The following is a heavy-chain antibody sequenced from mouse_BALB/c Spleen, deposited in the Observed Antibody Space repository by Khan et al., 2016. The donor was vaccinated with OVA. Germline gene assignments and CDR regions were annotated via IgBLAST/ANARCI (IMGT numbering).Heavy chain of an antibody. V-gene: IGHV3-6*02. D-gene: IGHD1-1*01. J-gene: IGHJ1*01. Sequence: VQLKQSGPGLVKPSQSLSLTCSATGYSITSGYYWNWIRQFPGNKLEWMDYIRYDGSNNYNPSLKNRISITRDTSKNQFFLKLNSVTTEDTASYYCASDYYGTSWYFDVWGAGTTVTVSS. CDR3: ASDYYGTSWYFDV. CDR1: GYSITSGYY. CDR2: IRYDGSN.